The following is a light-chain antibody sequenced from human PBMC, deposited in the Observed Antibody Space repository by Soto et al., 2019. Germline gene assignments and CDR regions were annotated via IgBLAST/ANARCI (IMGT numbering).Light chain of an antibody. CDR2: LNSDGSH. CDR3: QTWGTGIVV. CDR1: SGHSSYA. Sequence: QSVLTQSPSASASLGASVKLTCTLSSGHSSYAIAWHHQQPEKGPRYLMKLNSDGSHSKGDGIPDRFSGSSSGAERYLTISSLQPEDEADYYCQTWGTGIVVFGGGTQLTGL. V-gene: IGLV4-69*01. J-gene: IGLJ3*02.